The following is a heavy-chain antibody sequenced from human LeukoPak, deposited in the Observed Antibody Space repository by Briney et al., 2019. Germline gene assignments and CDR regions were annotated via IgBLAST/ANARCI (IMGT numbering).Heavy chain of an antibody. J-gene: IGHJ3*02. CDR1: GGSISSYY. D-gene: IGHD5-12*01. CDR2: IYYTGST. CDR3: ARVEYSGYDYRGAFDI. Sequence: SETLSLTCTVSGGSISSYYWSWIRQPPGKGLEWIGYIYYTGSTNYNPSLKSRVTVSVDTSKNQFSLKLSSVTAADTAVYYCARVEYSGYDYRGAFDIWGQGTMVTVSS. V-gene: IGHV4-59*01.